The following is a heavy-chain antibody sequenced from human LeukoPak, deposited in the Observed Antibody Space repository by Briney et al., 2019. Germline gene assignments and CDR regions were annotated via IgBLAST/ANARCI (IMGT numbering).Heavy chain of an antibody. V-gene: IGHV1-18*01. CDR2: ISTYNGNT. Sequence: ASVKVSCKASGYTFPSYAISWVRQAPGQGLEWMGWISTYNGNTNYAQKFQDRVTMTTDIPTSTAYMERRSLRSDDTAVYYCARDRAGNDAFDIWGQGTMVTVSS. CDR3: ARDRAGNDAFDI. CDR1: GYTFPSYA. D-gene: IGHD6-19*01. J-gene: IGHJ3*02.